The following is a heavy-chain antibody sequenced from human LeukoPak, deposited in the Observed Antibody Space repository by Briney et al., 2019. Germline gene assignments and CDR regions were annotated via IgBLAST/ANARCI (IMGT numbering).Heavy chain of an antibody. V-gene: IGHV3-48*04. CDR3: ARQWAVVVTANWFDP. CDR2: MSSSSSIR. J-gene: IGHJ5*02. D-gene: IGHD2-21*02. Sequence: GGPLRLFCAVCGFIFSRYSMNWLRQSTGKGREWLSHMSSSSSIRYDADSVKGRFTIYRDNAKNSLYLQMNSLRAEDTAVYYCARQWAVVVTANWFDPWGQGTLVTVSS. CDR1: GFIFSRYS.